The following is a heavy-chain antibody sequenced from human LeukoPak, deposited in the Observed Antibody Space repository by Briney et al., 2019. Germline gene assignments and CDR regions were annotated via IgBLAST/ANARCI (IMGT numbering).Heavy chain of an antibody. V-gene: IGHV3-23*01. CDR3: AKRPQAGYFDY. D-gene: IGHD3-10*01. CDR2: ISGTGGST. J-gene: IGHJ4*02. Sequence: PGGSLRLSCAASGFTFSNYAMSWVRQAPGKGLEWVSAISGTGGSTDYADSVMGRFTISRDNSKSTLYLQMNSLRAEDTAVYYCAKRPQAGYFDYWGQGTLVTVSS. CDR1: GFTFSNYA.